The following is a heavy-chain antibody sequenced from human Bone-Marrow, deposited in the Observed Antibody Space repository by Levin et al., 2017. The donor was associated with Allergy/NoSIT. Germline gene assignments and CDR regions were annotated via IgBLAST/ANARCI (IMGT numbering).Heavy chain of an antibody. CDR2: IFSNDEN. Sequence: SGPTLVKPTQTLTLTCTVSGFSLGNRRMGVSWIRRSPGKALEWLAHIFSNDENSYRPSLQTRLAIFKDSSKNQVVLTMTNVDPVDTGTYYCARIFISESRSPFRWGLDKSYSYALDVWGPGTTVTVSS. CDR1: GFSLGNRRMG. J-gene: IGHJ6*02. CDR3: ARIFISESRSPFRWGLDKSYSYALDV. V-gene: IGHV2-26*01. D-gene: IGHD2-21*01.